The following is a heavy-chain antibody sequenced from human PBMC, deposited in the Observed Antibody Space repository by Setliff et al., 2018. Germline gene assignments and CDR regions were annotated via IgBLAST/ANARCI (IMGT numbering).Heavy chain of an antibody. J-gene: IGHJ4*02. Sequence: ASVKVSCKASGYTFSSYGITWVRQAPGQGLEWMGWTSAHDGNADYAQKFRGRVTMTTDTSTTTAYMELRSLTSDDTAVYFCARDPGSLYYYGSGRKNYFDSWGQGTLVTVSS. CDR2: TSAHDGNA. V-gene: IGHV1-18*01. D-gene: IGHD3-10*01. CDR3: ARDPGSLYYYGSGRKNYFDS. CDR1: GYTFSSYG.